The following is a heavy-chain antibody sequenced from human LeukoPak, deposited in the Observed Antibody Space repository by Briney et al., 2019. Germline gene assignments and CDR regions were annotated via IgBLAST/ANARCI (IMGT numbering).Heavy chain of an antibody. CDR3: VRGGYSSFDY. V-gene: IGHV3-7*01. Sequence: GGSLRLSCAASGFIFSTSWMSWVRQAPGKGLEWVANIKQDGSQKHYVDSVKGRFTISRDNSKNLLYLQMNSLGAEDTAVYYCVRGGYSSFDYWGQGTLVTVSS. CDR1: GFIFSTSW. J-gene: IGHJ4*02. D-gene: IGHD3-10*01. CDR2: IKQDGSQK.